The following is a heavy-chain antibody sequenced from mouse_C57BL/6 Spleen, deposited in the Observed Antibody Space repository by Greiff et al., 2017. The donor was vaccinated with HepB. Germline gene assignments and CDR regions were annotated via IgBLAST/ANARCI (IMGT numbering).Heavy chain of an antibody. CDR3: ARLCYYGS. V-gene: IGHV5-17*01. CDR1: GFTFSDYG. Sequence: EVMLVESGGGLVKPGGSLKLSCAASGFTFSDYGMHWVRQAPEKGLEWFAYISSGSSTIYYADTVKGRFTISRDNAKNTLFLQMTSLRSEDTAIYYCARLCYYGSWGQGTLVTVSA. J-gene: IGHJ3*02. D-gene: IGHD2-1*01. CDR2: ISSGSSTI.